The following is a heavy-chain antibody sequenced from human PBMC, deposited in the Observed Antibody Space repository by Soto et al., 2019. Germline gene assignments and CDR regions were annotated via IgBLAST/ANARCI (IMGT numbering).Heavy chain of an antibody. CDR3: TTDQLSRRAFDV. Sequence: GSLRLSCAASGFTFNNYGIHWVRQAPGKGLEWVGRIKSKTDGGKIDYAVPVKGRFTISRDDSENTLYLQMNSLTTDDTALYYCTTDQLSRRAFDVWGQGTMVTVSS. D-gene: IGHD3-16*02. CDR2: IKSKTDGGKI. CDR1: GFTFNNYG. J-gene: IGHJ3*01. V-gene: IGHV3-15*07.